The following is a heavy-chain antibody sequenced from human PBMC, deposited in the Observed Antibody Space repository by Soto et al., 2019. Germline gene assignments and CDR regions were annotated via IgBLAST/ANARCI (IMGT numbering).Heavy chain of an antibody. CDR1: GGSFSGYY. J-gene: IGHJ6*02. CDR3: ARGRYYYDSSGYYYDYYYYYGMDV. D-gene: IGHD3-22*01. Sequence: TSETLSLTCAVYGGSFSGYYWSWIRQPPGKGLEWIGEINHSGSTNYNPSLKSRVTISVDTSKNQFPLKLSSVTAADTAVYYCARGRYYYDSSGYYYDYYYYYGMDVWGQGTTVTVSS. V-gene: IGHV4-34*01. CDR2: INHSGST.